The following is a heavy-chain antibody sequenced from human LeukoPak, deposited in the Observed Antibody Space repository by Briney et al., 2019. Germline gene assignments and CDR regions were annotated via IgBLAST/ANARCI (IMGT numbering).Heavy chain of an antibody. Sequence: TSETLSLTCTVSGGSISSDYWSWIRQPPGKELEWIGYIYYLGATNYNPSLESRVAISTDTSKTQFSLKVTSVTAADTAVYYCAKEGSSGLFDSWGQGILVTVSS. CDR3: AKEGSSGLFDS. CDR1: GGSISSDY. D-gene: IGHD3-22*01. CDR2: IYYLGAT. V-gene: IGHV4-59*01. J-gene: IGHJ4*02.